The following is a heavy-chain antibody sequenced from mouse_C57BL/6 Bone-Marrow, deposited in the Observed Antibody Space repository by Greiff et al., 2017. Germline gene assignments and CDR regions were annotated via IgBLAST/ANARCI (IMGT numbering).Heavy chain of an antibody. D-gene: IGHD3-3*01. V-gene: IGHV1-81*01. J-gene: IGHJ3*01. CDR3: ARQGRAWFAY. Sequence: QVQLKESGAELARPGASVKLSCKASGYTFTSSGISWVKQRTGQGLEWIGEIYPRSGNTYYNEKFKGKATLTADKSSSTAYMELRRLTSEDSAVYFCARQGRAWFAYWGQGTLVTVSA. CDR1: GYTFTSSG. CDR2: IYPRSGNT.